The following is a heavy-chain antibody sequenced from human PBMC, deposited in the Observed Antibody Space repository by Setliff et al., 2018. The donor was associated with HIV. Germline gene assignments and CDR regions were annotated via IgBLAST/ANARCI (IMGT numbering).Heavy chain of an antibody. J-gene: IGHJ2*01. CDR2: IKQDGSEK. CDR3: AKVFGTSPLVGYFDL. D-gene: IGHD3-10*01. CDR1: GFAFSGHQ. Sequence: GGSLRLSCAASGFAFSGHQMSWVRQAPGKGLEWVAKIKQDGSEKYYVDSVKGRFTISRDNAKDSLYLQMHSLRAEDTATYYCAKVFGTSPLVGYFDLWGRGTRVTVSS. V-gene: IGHV3-7*03.